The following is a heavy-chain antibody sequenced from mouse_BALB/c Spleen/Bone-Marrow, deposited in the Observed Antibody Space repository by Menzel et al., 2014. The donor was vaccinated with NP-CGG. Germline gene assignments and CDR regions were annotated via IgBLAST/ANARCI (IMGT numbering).Heavy chain of an antibody. CDR2: FFPGSGSI. Sequence: VQLQQSGAELVKPGASVKLSCKASGYTFTEYIIHWIKQRSGQGLEWIGWFFPGSGSIKYNEKFKDEATLTADESSSTVYMELSRLTSEDSAVYFCARHEDLDIRRRLGAMDYWGQGTSVTVSS. D-gene: IGHD2-12*01. CDR3: ARHEDLDIRRRLGAMDY. J-gene: IGHJ4*01. CDR1: GYTFTEYI. V-gene: IGHV1-62-2*01.